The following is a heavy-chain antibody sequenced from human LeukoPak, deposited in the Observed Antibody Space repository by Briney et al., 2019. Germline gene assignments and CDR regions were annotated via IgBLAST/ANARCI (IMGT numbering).Heavy chain of an antibody. Sequence: ASVKVSCKASGYTFTSYYMHWVRQAPGQGLEWMGIINPSGGSTSYAQKLQGRVTMTTDTSTSTAYMELRSLRSDDTAVYYCARLRQQLVWEFDYWGQGTLVTVSS. V-gene: IGHV1-46*01. D-gene: IGHD6-13*01. CDR2: INPSGGST. J-gene: IGHJ4*02. CDR3: ARLRQQLVWEFDY. CDR1: GYTFTSYY.